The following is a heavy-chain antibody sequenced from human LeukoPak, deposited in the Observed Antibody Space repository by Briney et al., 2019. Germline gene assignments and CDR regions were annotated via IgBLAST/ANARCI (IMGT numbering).Heavy chain of an antibody. CDR3: AKGYSFHFDY. CDR2: IRSHGTNK. V-gene: IGHV3-30*02. Sequence: GGSLRLSCAASGFTFNSYGMHWVRQAPGKGLEWVAFIRSHGTNKYYADSVKGRFTISRDNSKNTLYLQMNSLRPEDAAVYYCAKGYSFHFDYWGQGTLVTVSS. CDR1: GFTFNSYG. J-gene: IGHJ4*02. D-gene: IGHD5-18*01.